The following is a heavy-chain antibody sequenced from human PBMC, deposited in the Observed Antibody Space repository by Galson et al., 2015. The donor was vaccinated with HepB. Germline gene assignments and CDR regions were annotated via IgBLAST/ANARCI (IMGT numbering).Heavy chain of an antibody. D-gene: IGHD3-22*01. V-gene: IGHV1-3*01. Sequence: SVKVSCKASGYTFTSYAMHWVRQAPGQRLEWMGWINAGNGNTKYSQKFQGRVTITRDTSASTAYMELSSLRSEDTAVYYCARLTYYYGSSGLYDLGGSHAFDIWGQGTMVTVSS. CDR3: ARLTYYYGSSGLYDLGGSHAFDI. J-gene: IGHJ3*02. CDR1: GYTFTSYA. CDR2: INAGNGNT.